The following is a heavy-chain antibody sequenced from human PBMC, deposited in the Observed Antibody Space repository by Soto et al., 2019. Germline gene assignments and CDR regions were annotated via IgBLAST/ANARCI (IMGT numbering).Heavy chain of an antibody. D-gene: IGHD2-15*01. CDR1: GFTFSSYS. J-gene: IGHJ6*02. Sequence: GGSLRLSCAASGFTFSSYSMNWVRQAPGKGLEWVSYISSSSSTIYYADSVKGRFTISRDNAKNSLYLQMNSLRDEDTAVYYCARAPWDCSGGSCYSYYYYGMDVWGQGTTVTVSS. CDR3: ARAPWDCSGGSCYSYYYYGMDV. CDR2: ISSSSSTI. V-gene: IGHV3-48*02.